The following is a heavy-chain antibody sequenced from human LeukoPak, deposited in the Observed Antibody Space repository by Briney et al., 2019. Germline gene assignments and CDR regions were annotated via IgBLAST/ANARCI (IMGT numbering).Heavy chain of an antibody. D-gene: IGHD5-18*01. CDR2: ISYEGSNK. CDR1: GFTFSSYA. J-gene: IGHJ4*02. CDR3: ARAGYSYGPTAPFYFDY. Sequence: GGSLRLSCAASGFTFSSYAMHWVRQSPGKGLEWVAVISYEGSNKYYADSVKGRFTISRDNSKNTLYLQMNSLRAEDTAVYYCARAGYSYGPTAPFYFDYWGQGTLVTVSS. V-gene: IGHV3-30*04.